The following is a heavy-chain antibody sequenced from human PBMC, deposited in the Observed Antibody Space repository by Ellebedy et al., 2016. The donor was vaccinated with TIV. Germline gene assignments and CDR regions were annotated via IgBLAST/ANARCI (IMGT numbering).Heavy chain of an antibody. CDR2: IYYSGST. D-gene: IGHD2-15*01. Sequence: MPSETLSLTCTVSGGSISSYYWSWIRQPPGKGLEWIGYIYYSGSTNYDPSLKSRVTISVDTSKNQFSLTLSSVTAADTAVYYCARCRGGSCYWFDPWGQGTLVTVSS. V-gene: IGHV4-59*12. J-gene: IGHJ5*02. CDR3: ARCRGGSCYWFDP. CDR1: GGSISSYY.